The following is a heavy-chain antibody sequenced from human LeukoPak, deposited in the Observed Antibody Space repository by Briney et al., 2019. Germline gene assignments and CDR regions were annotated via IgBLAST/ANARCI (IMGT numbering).Heavy chain of an antibody. CDR3: ARDFI. V-gene: IGHV3-7*05. Sequence: PGGSLRLSCSASGFTFSNYAMHWVRQAPGKGLEWVANIKQDGSEVDYVDSVKGRFTISRDNAKNSLFLQMNSLRAEDTAVYYCARDFIWGQGTLVTVSS. CDR2: IKQDGSEV. D-gene: IGHD3-10*01. CDR1: GFTFSNYA. J-gene: IGHJ4*02.